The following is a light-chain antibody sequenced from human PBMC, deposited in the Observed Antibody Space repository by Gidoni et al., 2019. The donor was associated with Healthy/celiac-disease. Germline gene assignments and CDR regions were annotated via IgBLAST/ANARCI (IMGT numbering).Light chain of an antibody. CDR3: QQYGSSLYT. V-gene: IGKV3-20*01. CDR1: QSVSSSY. Sequence: DIVLSPSLDTLSLSPGERATLSCRASQSVSSSYLAWYQQKPGQAPRLLIYGESSRATGIPDRFSGSGSGTEFTLTISRLEPEDFAVYYCQQYGSSLYTFXQXTKLEIK. CDR2: GES. J-gene: IGKJ2*01.